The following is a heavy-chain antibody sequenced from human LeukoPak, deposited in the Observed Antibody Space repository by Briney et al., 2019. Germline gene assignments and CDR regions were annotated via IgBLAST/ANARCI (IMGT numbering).Heavy chain of an antibody. CDR2: IKKDGRDK. J-gene: IGHJ4*02. CDR1: GFTCSNYR. V-gene: IGHV3-7*01. CDR3: ARDSGMGFDY. Sequence: GGSLSLSCAASGFTCSNYRMTGLHQAPGNGLVWVANIKKDGRDKYYVDFVSGRFTISKDNTKNSVYLQMNSLRANDTAVYYCARDSGMGFDYWGQGTLVTVSS. D-gene: IGHD5-24*01.